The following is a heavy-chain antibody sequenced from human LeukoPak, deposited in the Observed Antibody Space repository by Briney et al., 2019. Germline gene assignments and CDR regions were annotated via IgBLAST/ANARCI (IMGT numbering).Heavy chain of an antibody. CDR1: GGSFSGYY. CDR2: IYYSGST. D-gene: IGHD6-19*01. Sequence: PSETLSLTCAVYGGSFSGYYWSWIRQPPGKGLEWIGYIYYSGSTNYNPSLKSRVTISVDTSKNQFSLKLSSVTAADTAVYYCARALDSSGWYFDYWGQGTLVTVSS. CDR3: ARALDSSGWYFDY. V-gene: IGHV4-59*01. J-gene: IGHJ4*02.